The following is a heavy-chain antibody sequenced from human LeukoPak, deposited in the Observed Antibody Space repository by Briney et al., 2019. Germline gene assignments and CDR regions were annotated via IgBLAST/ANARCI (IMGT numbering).Heavy chain of an antibody. CDR2: MYDGGNS. V-gene: IGHV4-59*01. Sequence: SETLSLTCSVSGGSISTFYWSWIRQPPGKGLEWIGCMYDGGNSNYNPSLKSRLTLSVDTSKNHFSLKLGSVTAADTAVYYCARSGENYFDSSAYYLHWGQGALVTVSS. J-gene: IGHJ4*02. CDR3: ARSGENYFDSSAYYLH. D-gene: IGHD3-22*01. CDR1: GGSISTFY.